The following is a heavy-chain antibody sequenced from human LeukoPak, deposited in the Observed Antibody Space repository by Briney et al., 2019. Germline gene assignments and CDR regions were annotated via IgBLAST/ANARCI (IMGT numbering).Heavy chain of an antibody. CDR1: GFTFSSYA. D-gene: IGHD6-13*01. J-gene: IGHJ4*02. CDR3: ARDLIAAAGPSFDY. V-gene: IGHV3-23*01. CDR2: ISGSGGSI. Sequence: GGSLRLSCAASGFTFSSYAMSWVRQAPGRGLEWVSTISGSGGSIHYADSVKGRFTISRDNSKNTLYLQMNSLRAEDTAVYYCARDLIAAAGPSFDYWGQGTLVTVSS.